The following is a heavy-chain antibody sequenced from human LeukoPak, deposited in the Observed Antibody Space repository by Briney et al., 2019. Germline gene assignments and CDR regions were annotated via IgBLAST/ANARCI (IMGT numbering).Heavy chain of an antibody. CDR2: ISGSGGST. CDR3: AKGWRFGELDFDP. CDR1: GFTFSSYG. V-gene: IGHV3-23*01. Sequence: GGSLRLSCAASGFTFSSYGRSWARQAPGKGLEWVSAISGSGGSTYYADSVKGRFTISRDNSKNTLYLQMNSLRAEDTAVYYCAKGWRFGELDFDPWGQGTLVTVSS. D-gene: IGHD3-10*01. J-gene: IGHJ5*02.